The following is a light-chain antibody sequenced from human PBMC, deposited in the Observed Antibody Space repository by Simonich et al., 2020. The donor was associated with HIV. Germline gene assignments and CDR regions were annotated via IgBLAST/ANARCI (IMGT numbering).Light chain of an antibody. V-gene: IGKV3D-20*01. J-gene: IGKJ2*01. CDR2: DAS. Sequence: EIVMTQSPATLSVSPGERATLPCRASQSVSSNLAWYQQTPGLAPRLLIYDASSRATGIPDRFSGFGSGTDFTLTISRLEPEDFAVYYCQQYGSSPYTFGQGTKLEIK. CDR1: QSVSSN. CDR3: QQYGSSPYT.